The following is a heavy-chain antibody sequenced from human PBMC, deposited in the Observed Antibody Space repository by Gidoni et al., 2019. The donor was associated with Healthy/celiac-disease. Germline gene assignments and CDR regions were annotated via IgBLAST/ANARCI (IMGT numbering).Heavy chain of an antibody. J-gene: IGHJ6*02. D-gene: IGHD3-3*01. CDR3: ARGRGIRFLEWTAMDV. CDR2: ISYDGSNK. V-gene: IGHV3-30-3*01. CDR1: GFTFSSYA. Sequence: QVQLVEPGGGVVQLGRSLRLSCAASGFTFSSYAMHWVSQGPGKGLEWLAVISYDGSNKNYADSVKGRFTISRDNSKNTLYMQMNSLRAEDTAVYYCARGRGIRFLEWTAMDVWGQGTTVTVSS.